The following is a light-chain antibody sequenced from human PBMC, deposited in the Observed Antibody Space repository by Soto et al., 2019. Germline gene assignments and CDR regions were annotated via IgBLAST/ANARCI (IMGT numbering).Light chain of an antibody. CDR2: GAS. Sequence: EIVMTQSPATLSVSPGERATLSCRASQSVSSNLAWYQQKPGQAPRLLIYGASTRATGIPARFSGSGSGTEFTRTISSLQSEDFAVYYCQQYNNWPFLMYTFGQGTKLEIK. V-gene: IGKV3-15*01. CDR1: QSVSSN. J-gene: IGKJ2*01. CDR3: QQYNNWPFLMYT.